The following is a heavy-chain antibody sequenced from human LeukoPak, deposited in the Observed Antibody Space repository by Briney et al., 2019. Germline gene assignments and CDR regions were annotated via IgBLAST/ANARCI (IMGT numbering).Heavy chain of an antibody. Sequence: GGSLRLSCRASGFTFSSYAMTWVRQAPGKGLVCVSVIKTDGTTDYADSVKGRLSISRDNSNNTLYLQMNSLRAADTAVYYCAKDRGFWSGYLFHYWGQGTLVTVSS. CDR1: GFTFSSYA. CDR2: IKTDGTT. V-gene: IGHV3-23*01. J-gene: IGHJ4*02. D-gene: IGHD3-3*01. CDR3: AKDRGFWSGYLFHY.